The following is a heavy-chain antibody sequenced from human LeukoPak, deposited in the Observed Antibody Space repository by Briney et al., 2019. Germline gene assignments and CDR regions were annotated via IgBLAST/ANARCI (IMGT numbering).Heavy chain of an antibody. V-gene: IGHV1-46*01. D-gene: IGHD6-13*01. CDR2: INPSGGST. Sequence: AGSVKVSCKASGYTFTSYYMHWVRQAPGQGLEWMGIINPSGGSTRYAQKFQDRVTMTRDTSASTLYMELSSLSSEDTAVYYCARGPATGTAWPFDYWGQGSLVTVSS. CDR3: ARGPATGTAWPFDY. J-gene: IGHJ4*02. CDR1: GYTFTSYY.